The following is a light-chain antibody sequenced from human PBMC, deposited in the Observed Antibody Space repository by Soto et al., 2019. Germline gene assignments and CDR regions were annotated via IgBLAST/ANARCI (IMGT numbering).Light chain of an antibody. CDR3: QQYGTPLRYS. CDR1: QNVTNDY. Sequence: EIVLTQSPGILSLSPGERATLSCRASQNVTNDYLACYQQKPGQAPRLLIFDASSRATGIPDRFTGSGSGTDFPVHNSRLEPEDYAVYYCQQYGTPLRYSLGQGTKLEIK. V-gene: IGKV3-20*01. CDR2: DAS. J-gene: IGKJ2*01.